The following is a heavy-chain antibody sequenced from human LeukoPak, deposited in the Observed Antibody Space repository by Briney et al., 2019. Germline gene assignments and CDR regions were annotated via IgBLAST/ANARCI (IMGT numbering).Heavy chain of an antibody. V-gene: IGHV4-61*05. CDR3: ARDRYDSYPMDV. CDR2: IYYSGST. J-gene: IGHJ6*02. D-gene: IGHD3-3*01. Sequence: PSETLSLTCTVSGGSISSSSYYWGWIRQPPGKGLEWIGYIYYSGSTNYNPSLKSRVTISVDTSKNQFSLKLNSVTAADTAVYYCARDRYDSYPMDVWGQGTTVTVSS. CDR1: GGSISSSSYY.